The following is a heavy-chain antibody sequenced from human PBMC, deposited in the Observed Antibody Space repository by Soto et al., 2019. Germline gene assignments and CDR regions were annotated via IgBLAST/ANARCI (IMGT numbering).Heavy chain of an antibody. CDR3: ARAKYYDILTGPNDY. V-gene: IGHV3-21*01. Sequence: GGSLRLSCAASGFTFSSYSMNWVRQAPGKGLEWVSSISSSSSYIYYADSVKGRFTISRDNAKNSLYLQMNSLRAEDTAVYYCARAKYYDILTGPNDYWGQGTLVTVSS. D-gene: IGHD3-9*01. CDR1: GFTFSSYS. CDR2: ISSSSSYI. J-gene: IGHJ4*02.